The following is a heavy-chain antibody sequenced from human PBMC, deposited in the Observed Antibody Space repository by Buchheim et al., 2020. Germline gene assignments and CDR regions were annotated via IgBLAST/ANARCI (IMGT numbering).Heavy chain of an antibody. Sequence: QVQLVQSGAEVKKPGSSVKVSCKASGGTFSSYAISWVRQAPGQGLEWMGRIIPILGIANYAQKFQGRVTITADKSTSTAYMELSSLRSEDTAVYCCADGIGYCSGGSCLYGMDVWGQGTT. D-gene: IGHD2-15*01. CDR2: IIPILGIA. CDR3: ADGIGYCSGGSCLYGMDV. CDR1: GGTFSSYA. J-gene: IGHJ6*02. V-gene: IGHV1-69*04.